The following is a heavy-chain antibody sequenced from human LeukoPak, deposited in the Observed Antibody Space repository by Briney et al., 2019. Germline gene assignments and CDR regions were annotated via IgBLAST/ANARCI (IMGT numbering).Heavy chain of an antibody. CDR2: ISTSSSYI. D-gene: IGHD6-19*01. Sequence: GGSLRLSCAASGFTFSSYSMNWVRQAPGKGLEWVSSISTSSSYIYYADSVKGRFTISRDNAKNSLYLQMNSLRAEDTAVYYCARDGVAVAGLGYWGQGTLVTVSS. CDR1: GFTFSSYS. V-gene: IGHV3-21*01. CDR3: ARDGVAVAGLGY. J-gene: IGHJ4*02.